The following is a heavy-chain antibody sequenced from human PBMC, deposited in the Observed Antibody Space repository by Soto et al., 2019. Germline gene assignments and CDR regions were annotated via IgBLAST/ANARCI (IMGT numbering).Heavy chain of an antibody. CDR1: GFTFSNYA. D-gene: IGHD6-19*01. V-gene: IGHV3-30-3*01. CDR2: ISYDGSNK. CDR3: ARGTSSGWYYFDY. J-gene: IGHJ4*02. Sequence: QVQLVESGGGVVQPGRSLRLSCAASGFTFSNYAIHWVRQAPGKGLEWVAAISYDGSNKYYADSVKGRFTISRDNSMSTLYLQVNSLRADDTAVYYCARGTSSGWYYFDYWGQGTLVTVSS.